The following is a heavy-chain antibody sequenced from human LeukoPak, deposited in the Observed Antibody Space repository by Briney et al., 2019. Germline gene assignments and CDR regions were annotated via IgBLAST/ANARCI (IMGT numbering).Heavy chain of an antibody. D-gene: IGHD6-13*01. Sequence: PGGSLRLSCAASGFTFSNFGMHWVRQAPGKGLEWVAFIRYDGSNEYYADSVKGRFTISRDNSKNTLYLQMNSLRAEDTAVYYCARVMYSSSWYSSPSVYYYMDVWGKGTTVTISS. J-gene: IGHJ6*03. V-gene: IGHV3-30*02. CDR3: ARVMYSSSWYSSPSVYYYMDV. CDR2: IRYDGSNE. CDR1: GFTFSNFG.